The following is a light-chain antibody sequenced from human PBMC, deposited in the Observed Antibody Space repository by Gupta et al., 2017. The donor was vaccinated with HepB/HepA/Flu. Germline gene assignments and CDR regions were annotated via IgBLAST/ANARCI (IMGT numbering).Light chain of an antibody. CDR1: SSDVGTYNR. Sequence: QSALTQPPSVSGSPGQSVAISCTGTSSDVGTYNRVSWYQQSPGTTPKLLINEVTKRPSGVPDRFSGSKSGNTAFLTISGLQAEDESDYYCSSHTSTKTGVFGGGTKVTVL. V-gene: IGLV2-18*02. CDR2: EVT. CDR3: SSHTSTKTGV. J-gene: IGLJ3*02.